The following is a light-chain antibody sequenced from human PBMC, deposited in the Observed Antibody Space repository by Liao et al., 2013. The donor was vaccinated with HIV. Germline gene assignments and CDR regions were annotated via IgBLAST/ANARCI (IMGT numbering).Light chain of an antibody. J-gene: IGLJ3*02. CDR1: IGSKS. V-gene: IGLV3-25*03. Sequence: SYELTQSPSVSVAPGKTATISCGGDSIGSKSVHWYQQRPGQAPVLVIYKDSERPSGIPERFSGSSSGTTVTLTISGVQAEDEADYYCQSADSSGTCPVFGGGTKLTVL. CDR3: QSADSSGTCPV. CDR2: KDS.